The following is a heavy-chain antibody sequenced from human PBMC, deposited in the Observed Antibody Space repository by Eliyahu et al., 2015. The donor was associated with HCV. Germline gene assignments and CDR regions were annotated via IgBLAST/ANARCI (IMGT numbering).Heavy chain of an antibody. Sequence: PGKGLQWVSTITSGGADTYYPDSVKGRFTISRDNSKNTLYLQMNALRAEDTAVYYCAKDFHYSGSSGRFSDAFDIWGQGTVLTVSS. J-gene: IGHJ3*02. CDR2: ITSGGADT. CDR3: AKDFHYSGSSGRFSDAFDI. V-gene: IGHV3-23*01. D-gene: IGHD6-6*01.